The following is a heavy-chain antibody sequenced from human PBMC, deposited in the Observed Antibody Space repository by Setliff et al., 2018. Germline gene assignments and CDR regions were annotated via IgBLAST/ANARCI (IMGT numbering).Heavy chain of an antibody. V-gene: IGHV3-11*04. CDR1: GFTFSDYY. D-gene: IGHD1-26*01. J-gene: IGHJ3*02. CDR3: AREVVGAPSAFDI. CDR2: ISRGGNTI. Sequence: GGSLRLSCAASGFTFSDYYMAWIRQAPGKGLEWVSYISRGGNTIYYADSVKGRFTISRDNARDSLFLQMNTLRAEDTAVYYCAREVVGAPSAFDIWGQGTMVTVSS.